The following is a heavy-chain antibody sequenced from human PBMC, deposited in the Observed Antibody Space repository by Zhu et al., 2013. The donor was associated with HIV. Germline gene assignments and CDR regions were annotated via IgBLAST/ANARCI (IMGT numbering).Heavy chain of an antibody. J-gene: IGHJ4*02. V-gene: IGHV5-51*01. CDR1: GYSFTSFL. D-gene: IGHD2-15*01. Sequence: EVQLVQSGTEVKKSGESLKISCKGSGYSFTSFLIGWVRQMPGKGLEWMGIIHPGDSDTRYSPSFQGQVTISADKSISTAYLQWSSLKASDTAMYYCARPPIGYCSGGSCSFDYWGQGTLVTVSS. CDR2: IHPGDSDT. CDR3: ARPPIGYCSGGSCSFDY.